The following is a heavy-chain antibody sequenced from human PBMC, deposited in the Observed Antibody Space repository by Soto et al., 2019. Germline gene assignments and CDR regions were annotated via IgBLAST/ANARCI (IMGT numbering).Heavy chain of an antibody. J-gene: IGHJ6*03. CDR2: INHSGST. V-gene: IGHV4-34*01. CDR3: ARDPPRYCSSTSCYRAGKSHYMDV. CDR1: GGSFSGYY. Sequence: SETLSLTCAVYGGSFSGYYWSWIRQPPGKGLEWIGEINHSGSTNYNPSLKSRVTISVDTSKNQFSLKLSSVTAADTAVYYCARDPPRYCSSTSCYRAGKSHYMDVWGKGTTVTVSS. D-gene: IGHD2-2*02.